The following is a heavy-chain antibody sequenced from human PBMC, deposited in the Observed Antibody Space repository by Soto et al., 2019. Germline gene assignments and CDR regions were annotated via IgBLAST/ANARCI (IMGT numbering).Heavy chain of an antibody. V-gene: IGHV3-30-3*01. CDR1: GFTFSSYA. CDR2: ISYDGSNK. CDR3: ARDLLTMIVVTERYFDY. Sequence: ESGGGVVQPGRSLRLSCAASGFTFSSYAMHWVRQAPGKGLEWVAVISYDGSNKYYADSVKGRFTISRDNSKNTLYLQMNSLRAEDTAVYYCARDLLTMIVVTERYFDYWGQGTLVTVSS. J-gene: IGHJ4*02. D-gene: IGHD3-22*01.